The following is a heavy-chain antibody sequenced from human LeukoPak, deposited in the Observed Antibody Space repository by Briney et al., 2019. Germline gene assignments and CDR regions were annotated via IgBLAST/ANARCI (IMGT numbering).Heavy chain of an antibody. CDR1: GGSISSGGYY. CDR3: ARADFWSGYRPYYYGMDV. Sequence: SETLSLTCTVSGGSISSGGYYWSWIRQHPGKGLEWIGYIYYSGSTYYNPSLKSRVTISVDTSKNQFSLKLSSVTAADTAVYYCARADFWSGYRPYYYGMDVWGQGTTVTVSS. V-gene: IGHV4-31*03. J-gene: IGHJ6*02. CDR2: IYYSGST. D-gene: IGHD3-3*01.